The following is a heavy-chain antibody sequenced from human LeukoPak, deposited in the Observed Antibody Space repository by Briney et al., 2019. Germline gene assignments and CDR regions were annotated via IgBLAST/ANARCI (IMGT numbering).Heavy chain of an antibody. CDR3: ASHKAPDAFDI. J-gene: IGHJ3*02. V-gene: IGHV4-38-2*01. Sequence: SETLFLTCAVSGYSISSGYYWGWIRQPPGKGLEWIGSIYHSGSTYYNPSLKSRVTISVDTSKNQFSLKLSSVTAADTAVYYCASHKAPDAFDIWGQGTMVTVSS. CDR1: GYSISSGYY. CDR2: IYHSGST.